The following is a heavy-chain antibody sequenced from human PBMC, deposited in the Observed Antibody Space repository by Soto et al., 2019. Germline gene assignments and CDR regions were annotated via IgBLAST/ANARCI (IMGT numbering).Heavy chain of an antibody. CDR3: ASAVVTKYDY. CDR2: IYHSGST. V-gene: IGHV4-30-2*01. J-gene: IGHJ4*02. Sequence: QLQLQESGSGLVKPSQTLSLTCAFSGGSISSGGYSWSWIRQPPGKGLEWIGYIYHSGSTSYNPSLKRRVNISVDRSQNQFSLKLRAVTAADTAVYYCASAVVTKYDYLGQGTLVTVSS. CDR1: GGSISSGGYS. D-gene: IGHD2-15*01.